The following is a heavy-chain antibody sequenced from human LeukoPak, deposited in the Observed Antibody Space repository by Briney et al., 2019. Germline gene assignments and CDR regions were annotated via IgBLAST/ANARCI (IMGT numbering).Heavy chain of an antibody. J-gene: IGHJ4*02. CDR1: GFIVSSNY. CDR3: ATRPPDDTYFGVFDY. CDR2: IYGGGVT. V-gene: IGHV3-53*01. D-gene: IGHD4/OR15-4a*01. Sequence: GGSLRLSCAASGFIVSSNYMSWVRQPPGKGLEWVSVIYGGGVTYYADSVKGRFTISRDNSKNTVFLQMNSLRAEDTAVYYCATRPPDDTYFGVFDYWGQGTLVTVSS.